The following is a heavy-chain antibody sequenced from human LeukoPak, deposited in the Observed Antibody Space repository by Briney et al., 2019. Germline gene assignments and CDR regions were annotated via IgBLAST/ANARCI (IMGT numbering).Heavy chain of an antibody. Sequence: SETLSLTCTVSGGSISSYCWSWIRQPPGKGLEWIGYIYYSGSTNYNPSLKSRVTISVDTSKNQFSLKLSSVTAADTAVYYCARQGKNLNWFDPWGQGTLVTVSS. CDR2: IYYSGST. CDR3: ARQGKNLNWFDP. V-gene: IGHV4-59*01. J-gene: IGHJ5*02. CDR1: GGSISSYC.